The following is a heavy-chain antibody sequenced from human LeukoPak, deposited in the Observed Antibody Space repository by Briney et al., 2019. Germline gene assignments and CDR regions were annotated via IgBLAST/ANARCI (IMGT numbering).Heavy chain of an antibody. V-gene: IGHV1-3*01. Sequence: ASVEVSCKASGYTFTSYAMHWVRQAPGQRLEWMGWINAGNGNTKYSQKFQGRVTITRDTSASTAYMELSSLRSEDTAVYYCASRYCSGGSCYSGLDYWGQGTLVTVSS. CDR3: ASRYCSGGSCYSGLDY. D-gene: IGHD2-15*01. CDR2: INAGNGNT. CDR1: GYTFTSYA. J-gene: IGHJ4*02.